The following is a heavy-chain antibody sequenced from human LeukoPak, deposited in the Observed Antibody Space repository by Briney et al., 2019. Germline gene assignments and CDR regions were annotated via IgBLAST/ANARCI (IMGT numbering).Heavy chain of an antibody. V-gene: IGHV3-30*04. Sequence: GRSQRLSCAASGFTFSSFGMHWVRQAPGKGLEWVAVISYDGSNKYYADSVKGRFTISRDNSKNTLYLQMNSLRAEDTAVYYCASLLFSSSWSHYYYYYMDDWGQGTTVTVSS. CDR3: ASLLFSSSWSHYYYYYMDD. CDR1: GFTFSSFG. D-gene: IGHD6-13*01. CDR2: ISYDGSNK. J-gene: IGHJ6*03.